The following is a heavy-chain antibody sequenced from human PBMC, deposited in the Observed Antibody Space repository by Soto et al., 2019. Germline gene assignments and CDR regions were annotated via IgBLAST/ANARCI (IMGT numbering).Heavy chain of an antibody. V-gene: IGHV1-2*02. CDR1: GYTFTGYY. J-gene: IGHJ6*02. Sequence: GASVKVSCKASGYTFTGYYMHWVRQAPGPGLEWMGWINPNIGGTNYAQKFQGRVTMTRDTSISTAYMELSRLRSDDTAVYYCARGGITMIVVVMDGMDVWGQGTTVTVSS. CDR2: INPNIGGT. CDR3: ARGGITMIVVVMDGMDV. D-gene: IGHD3-22*01.